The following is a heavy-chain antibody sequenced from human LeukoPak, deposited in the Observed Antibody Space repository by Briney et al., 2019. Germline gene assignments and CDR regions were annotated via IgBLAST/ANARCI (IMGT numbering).Heavy chain of an antibody. V-gene: IGHV3-23*01. Sequence: GGSLRLSCAASGFTFSSYAMSWVRQAPGKGLEWVSAISGSGGSTYYADSVKGRFTISRDNSKNTLYLQMNSLRAEDTAVYYCAKDPSTIVVVEFYFDYWGQGTLVTVSS. J-gene: IGHJ4*02. D-gene: IGHD3-22*01. CDR2: ISGSGGST. CDR1: GFTFSSYA. CDR3: AKDPSTIVVVEFYFDY.